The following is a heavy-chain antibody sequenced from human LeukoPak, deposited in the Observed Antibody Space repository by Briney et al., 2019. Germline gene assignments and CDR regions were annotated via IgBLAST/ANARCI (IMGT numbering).Heavy chain of an antibody. CDR2: LSGSGGAT. D-gene: IGHD3-10*01. V-gene: IGHV3-23*01. CDR3: AKDRTPYSRSGGYYLGAFDI. Sequence: GGSLRLSCAASRLTFRIYAMTWVRVAPGKGLEWVSSLSGSGGATWYAGSVKGRFTISRDNSKNTLYLRMNSLRAEDTAVYYCAKDRTPYSRSGGYYLGAFDIWGHGTLVTVSS. J-gene: IGHJ3*02. CDR1: RLTFRIYA.